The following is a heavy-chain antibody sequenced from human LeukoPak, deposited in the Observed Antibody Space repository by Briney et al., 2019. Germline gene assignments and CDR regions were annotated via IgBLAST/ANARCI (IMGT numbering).Heavy chain of an antibody. Sequence: GGSLRLSCAASGFNFANHAMSWVRQTPGKELEWVSAISGGGDITYYADSVTGRFTISRDNSKDTLFLQMHSLRPGDTAVYYCVREDTPATANYWGQGTLVTISS. D-gene: IGHD2-21*02. CDR1: GFNFANHA. J-gene: IGHJ4*02. V-gene: IGHV3-23*01. CDR2: ISGGGDIT. CDR3: VREDTPATANY.